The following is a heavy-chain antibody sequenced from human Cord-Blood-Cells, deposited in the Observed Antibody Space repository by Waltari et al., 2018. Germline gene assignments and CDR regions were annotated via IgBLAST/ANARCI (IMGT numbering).Heavy chain of an antibody. J-gene: IGHJ4*02. CDR1: GGSFSGYY. D-gene: IGHD6-6*01. V-gene: IGHV4-34*01. CDR2: INHSGST. CDR3: ARSCTGIAARPDYFDY. Sequence: QVQLQQWGAGLLKPSETLSLTCAVHGGSFSGYYWSWIRQPPGKGLEWIGEINHSGSTNYNPSLKSRVTISVDTSKNQFSLKLSSVTAADTAVYYCARSCTGIAARPDYFDYWGQGTLVTVSS.